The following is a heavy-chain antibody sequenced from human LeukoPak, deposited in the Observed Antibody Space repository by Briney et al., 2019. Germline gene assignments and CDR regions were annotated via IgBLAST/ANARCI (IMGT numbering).Heavy chain of an antibody. D-gene: IGHD1-26*01. CDR2: ISAYNGNT. CDR1: GYTFTIYG. Sequence: ASVKVSFKASGYTFTIYGISWVRQAPGQGGEWIGCISAYNGNTNYAQKLQGRVTMTTHTSTSTAYMELRSLRSDDTAVYYCARDLLGELLDYWGQGTLVTVSS. V-gene: IGHV1-18*01. J-gene: IGHJ4*02. CDR3: ARDLLGELLDY.